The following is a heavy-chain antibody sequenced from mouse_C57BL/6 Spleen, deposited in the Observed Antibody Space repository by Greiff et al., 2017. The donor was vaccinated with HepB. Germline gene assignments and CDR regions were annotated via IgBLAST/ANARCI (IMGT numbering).Heavy chain of an antibody. J-gene: IGHJ4*01. CDR1: GYTFTDYE. CDR3: TRNYGSRDAMDY. CDR2: IDPETGGT. D-gene: IGHD1-1*01. Sequence: QVQLQQSGAELVRPGASVTLSCKASGYTFTDYEMHWVKQTPVHGLEWIGAIDPETGGTAYNQKFKGKAILTADKSSSTAYMELRSLTSEDSAVYYCTRNYGSRDAMDYWGQGTSVTVSS. V-gene: IGHV1-15*01.